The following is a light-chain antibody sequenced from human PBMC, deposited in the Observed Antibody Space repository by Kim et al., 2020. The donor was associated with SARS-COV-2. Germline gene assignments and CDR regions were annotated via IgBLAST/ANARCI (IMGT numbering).Light chain of an antibody. J-gene: IGLJ2*01. CDR3: NSRDSNDNVV. CDR2: GKN. CDR1: SLRSYY. V-gene: IGLV3-19*01. Sequence: SSELTQDPAVSVALGQTVSITCQGDSLRSYYATWYQQKPGQAPILVIYGKNNRPSGIPDRFSGSSSGNTASLTITGTQAGEEADYYCNSRDSNDNVVFGG.